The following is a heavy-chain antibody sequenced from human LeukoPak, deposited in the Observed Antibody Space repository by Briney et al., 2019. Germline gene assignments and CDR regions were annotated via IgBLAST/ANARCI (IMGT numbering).Heavy chain of an antibody. CDR2: ISYSGRT. CDR1: GGSIGSGGYY. V-gene: IGHV4-31*03. CDR3: ARGGPAVVITASSWFDP. D-gene: IGHD3-22*01. J-gene: IGHJ5*02. Sequence: SETLSLTCTVSGGSIGSGGYYWSWIRQHPGKGLEWIGYISYSGRTLYNPSLKSRVTISIDTSENQFSLNLSSVTAADTAVYYCARGGPAVVITASSWFDPWGQGTLGTVSS.